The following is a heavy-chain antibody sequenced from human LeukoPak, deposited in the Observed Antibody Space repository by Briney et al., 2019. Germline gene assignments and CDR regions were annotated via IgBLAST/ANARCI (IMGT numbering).Heavy chain of an antibody. CDR2: IYPGDTHT. J-gene: IGHJ4*02. CDR3: GSPPTDSSLSADY. D-gene: IGHD6-6*01. CDR1: GYSFTGYW. V-gene: IGHV5-51*01. Sequence: GESLNISCMGSGYSFTGYWIGWVRQMPGKCLEWMGIIYPGDTHTRYSPYFQGQVTISADKSIRTAYLQWRSLQASDTAMYYCGSPPTDSSLSADYGGQGTLVTVSS.